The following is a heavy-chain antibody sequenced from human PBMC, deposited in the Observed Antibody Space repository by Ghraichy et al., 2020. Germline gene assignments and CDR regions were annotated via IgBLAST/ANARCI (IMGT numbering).Heavy chain of an antibody. CDR1: GGSISSSSYY. V-gene: IGHV4-39*01. CDR3: ASPPAYYYDSSGSYFDY. Sequence: SETLSLTCTVSGGSISSSSYYWGWIRQPPGKGLEWIGSIYYSGSTYYNPSLKSRVTISVDTSKNQFSLKLSSVTAADTAVYYCASPPAYYYDSSGSYFDYWGQGTLVTVSS. D-gene: IGHD3-22*01. CDR2: IYYSGST. J-gene: IGHJ4*02.